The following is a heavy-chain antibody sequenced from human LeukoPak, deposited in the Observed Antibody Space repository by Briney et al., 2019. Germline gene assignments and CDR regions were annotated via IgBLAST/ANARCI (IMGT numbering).Heavy chain of an antibody. D-gene: IGHD6-6*01. Sequence: GGSLRLSCAASGFTFSSYSMNWVRQAPGKGLEWVSSISSSSSYIYYADSVKGRFTISRDNAKNSLYLQMNSLRAEDTAVYCCARDRFEYSSSFFDYWGQGTLVTVSS. V-gene: IGHV3-21*01. CDR2: ISSSSSYI. CDR1: GFTFSSYS. CDR3: ARDRFEYSSSFFDY. J-gene: IGHJ4*02.